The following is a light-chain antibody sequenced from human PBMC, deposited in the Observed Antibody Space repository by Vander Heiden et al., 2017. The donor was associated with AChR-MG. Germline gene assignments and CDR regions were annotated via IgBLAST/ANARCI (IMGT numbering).Light chain of an antibody. CDR3: QQYNKWPLT. J-gene: IGKJ4*01. CDR1: QSISNT. Sequence: EIVMTQSPATLSVSPGERATLSCRASQSISNTLAWYQQRPGQAPRLLISGASTRATGIPARFSGSGSGTEFTLTISSLQSEDVAVYYCQQYNKWPLTFGGGTKVEIK. V-gene: IGKV3-15*01. CDR2: GAS.